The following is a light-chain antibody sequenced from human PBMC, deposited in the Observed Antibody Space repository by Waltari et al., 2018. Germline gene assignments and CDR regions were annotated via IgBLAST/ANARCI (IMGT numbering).Light chain of an antibody. J-gene: IGLJ3*02. V-gene: IGLV2-11*01. CDR1: SSDVGGYKY. CDR2: DVG. Sequence: QSALTQPRSVSGSPGQSVAISCTGTSSDVGGYKYVSWYQHHPGKAPKRMIYDVGKRPSGVPDRFSGSESGNTASLTISGLQAEDEAEYYCCSYAGSFTWLFGGGTKLTVL. CDR3: CSYAGSFTWL.